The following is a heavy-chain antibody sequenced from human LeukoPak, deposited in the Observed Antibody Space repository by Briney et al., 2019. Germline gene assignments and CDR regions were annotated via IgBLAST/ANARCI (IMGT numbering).Heavy chain of an antibody. Sequence: HPGGSLRLSCAASGFTFSSYWMSWVRQAPGKGLEWVANIKQDGSEKYYVDSVKGRFTISRDNAKNSLYLQMNSLRAEDTAVYYCARAGGGGYDWPNRYYYYMDVWGKGTTVTVSS. CDR3: ARAGGGGYDWPNRYYYYMDV. CDR2: IKQDGSEK. CDR1: GFTFSSYW. V-gene: IGHV3-7*01. D-gene: IGHD5-12*01. J-gene: IGHJ6*03.